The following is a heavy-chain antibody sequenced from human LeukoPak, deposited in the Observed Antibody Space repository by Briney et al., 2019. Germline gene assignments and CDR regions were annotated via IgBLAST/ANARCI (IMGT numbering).Heavy chain of an antibody. D-gene: IGHD6-19*01. V-gene: IGHV4-34*01. CDR1: GGSFSGYY. Sequence: PSETLTLTCAVYGGSFSGYYWSWIRQPPGKGLEWIGEINHSGSINYNPSLKSRVTISVDTSKNQFSLKLSSVTAADTAVYYCAGSDIAVAGALDYWGQGTLVTVSS. CDR3: AGSDIAVAGALDY. J-gene: IGHJ4*02. CDR2: INHSGSI.